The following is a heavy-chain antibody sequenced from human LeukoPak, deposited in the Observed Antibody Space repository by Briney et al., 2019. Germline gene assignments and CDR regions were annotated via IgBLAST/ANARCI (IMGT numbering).Heavy chain of an antibody. Sequence: SQTLSLTCAISGDSVSNNSAAWSWIRQSPSRGLEWLGRTFYRSKWYNEYAASVKSRITINPDTPKNQFSLQLNSVTPEDTAVYYCARGWGFDYWGQGTLVTVSS. D-gene: IGHD7-27*01. J-gene: IGHJ4*02. CDR3: ARGWGFDY. V-gene: IGHV6-1*01. CDR1: GDSVSNNSAA. CDR2: TFYRSKWYN.